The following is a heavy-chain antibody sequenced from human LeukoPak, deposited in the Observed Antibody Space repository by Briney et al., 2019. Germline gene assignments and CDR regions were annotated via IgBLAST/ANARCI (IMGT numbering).Heavy chain of an antibody. CDR2: ISVSGNT. V-gene: IGHV3-23*01. J-gene: IGHJ4*02. CDR1: GFTLSSYA. Sequence: GGSLRLSCAASGFTLSSYAMSWVRQGPGKVLEWVSAISVSGNTYHADSVKGRFTISRDSSKNTLYLQMNSLRAGDAAVYYCAKAPVTTCSGAYCYPFDYWSQGTLVTVSS. CDR3: AKAPVTTCSGAYCYPFDY. D-gene: IGHD2-15*01.